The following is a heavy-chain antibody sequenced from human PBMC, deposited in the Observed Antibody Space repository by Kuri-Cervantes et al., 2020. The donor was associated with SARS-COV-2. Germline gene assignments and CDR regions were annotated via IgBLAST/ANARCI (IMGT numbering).Heavy chain of an antibody. CDR3: ARLSAAGYFDY. CDR1: GFTFSSYSMN. Sequence: GSLRLSCAASGFTFSSYSMNWVRQAPGKGLEWVGSIYYSGSAYYNPSLKSRVTISVDTSKNQFSLKLSSVTAADTAVYYCARLSAAGYFDYWGQGTLVTVSS. J-gene: IGHJ4*02. CDR2: IYYSGSA. D-gene: IGHD6-13*01. V-gene: IGHV4-39*01.